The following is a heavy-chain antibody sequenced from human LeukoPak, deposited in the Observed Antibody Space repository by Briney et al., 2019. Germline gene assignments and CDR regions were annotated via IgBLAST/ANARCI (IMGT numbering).Heavy chain of an antibody. CDR3: ARLDRFGEYFDY. J-gene: IGHJ4*02. D-gene: IGHD3-10*01. CDR1: GGSISSSSYY. V-gene: IGHV4-39*01. Sequence: MPSETLSLTCTVSGGSISSSSYYWGWIRQPPGKGLEWIGSFYYSGSTYYNPSLKSRVTISVDTSKNQFSLKLISVTAADTAVYYCARLDRFGEYFDYWGQGTLVTVSS. CDR2: FYYSGST.